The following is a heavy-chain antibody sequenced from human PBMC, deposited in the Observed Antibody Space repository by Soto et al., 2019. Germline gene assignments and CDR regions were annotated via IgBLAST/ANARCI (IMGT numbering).Heavy chain of an antibody. CDR1: GGTFSSYT. J-gene: IGHJ4*02. D-gene: IGHD3-10*01. CDR2: IIPILGIA. V-gene: IGHV1-69*04. CDR3: AREEYYYGSGAFFDY. Sequence: SVKVSCKASGGTFSSYTISWVRQAPGQGLEWMGRIIPILGIANYAQKFQGRVTITADKSTSTAYMELSSLRSEDTAVYYCAREEYYYGSGAFFDYWGQGTLVT.